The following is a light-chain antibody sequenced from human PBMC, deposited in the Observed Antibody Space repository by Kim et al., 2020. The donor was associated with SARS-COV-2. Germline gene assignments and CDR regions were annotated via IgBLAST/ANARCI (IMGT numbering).Light chain of an antibody. CDR1: QSVSSF. J-gene: IGKJ1*01. Sequence: STGARPTLSCRAIQSVSSFLAWDQHKPGQAPRLLIYDSSNRATGIPARFIGSGSGTDFTLTISSLEPEDFAVYYCQQRSNWPPWTFRQGTKVDIK. CDR2: DSS. CDR3: QQRSNWPPWT. V-gene: IGKV3-11*01.